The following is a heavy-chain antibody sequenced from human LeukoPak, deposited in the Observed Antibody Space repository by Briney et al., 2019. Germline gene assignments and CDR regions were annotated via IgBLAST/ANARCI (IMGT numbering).Heavy chain of an antibody. V-gene: IGHV3-21*01. D-gene: IGHD6-13*01. CDR3: ARARLSSTWYRTLHFDY. Sequence: GGSLRLSCAASGFTFSSYSMNWVRQAPGKGLEWVPSISSSSSYIYYADSVKGRFTISRDNAKNSLYLQMNSLRAEDTAVYYCARARLSSTWYRTLHFDYWGQGTLVTVSS. J-gene: IGHJ4*02. CDR2: ISSSSSYI. CDR1: GFTFSSYS.